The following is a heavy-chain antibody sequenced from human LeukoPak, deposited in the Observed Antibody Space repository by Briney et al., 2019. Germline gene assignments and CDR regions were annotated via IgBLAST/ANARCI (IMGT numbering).Heavy chain of an antibody. V-gene: IGHV4-39*07. CDR3: ARSYYYDSSGYWY. CDR2: IYYSGST. CDR1: GGSISSSSYY. J-gene: IGHJ4*02. Sequence: SETLSLTCTVSGGSISSSSYYWGWIRQPPGKGLEWIGSIYYSGSTYYNPSLKSRVTISVDTSKNQFSLKLSSVTAADTAVYYCARSYYYDSSGYWYWGQGTLVTVSS. D-gene: IGHD3-22*01.